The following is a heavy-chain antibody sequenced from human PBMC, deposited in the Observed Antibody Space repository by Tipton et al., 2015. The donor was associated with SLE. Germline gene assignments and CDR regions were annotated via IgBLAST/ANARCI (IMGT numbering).Heavy chain of an antibody. D-gene: IGHD1-7*01. CDR2: IYYSGST. V-gene: IGHV4-39*07. CDR1: GGSIRSSNYY. CDR3: ARVGITGTTWDWYFDL. Sequence: TLSLTCTVSGGSIRSSNYYWGWIRQPPGKGLEWIGSIYYSGSTYYNPSLKSRVTISVDTSKNQFSLKLSSVTAADTAVYYCARVGITGTTWDWYFDLWGRGTLVTVSS. J-gene: IGHJ2*01.